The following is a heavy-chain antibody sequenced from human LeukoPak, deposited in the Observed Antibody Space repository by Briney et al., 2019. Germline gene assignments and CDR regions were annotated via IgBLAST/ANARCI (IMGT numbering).Heavy chain of an antibody. V-gene: IGHV4-30-4*01. D-gene: IGHD3-22*01. CDR3: ARARGYYDSSAPGD. Sequence: KPSETLSLTCTVSGGSISSGDYYWSWLRQPPGKGLEWIGYIYYSGSTYYNPSLKSRVTISVDTSKNQFSLKLSSVTAADTAVYYCARARGYYDSSAPGDWGQGTLVTVSS. J-gene: IGHJ4*02. CDR1: GGSISSGDYY. CDR2: IYYSGST.